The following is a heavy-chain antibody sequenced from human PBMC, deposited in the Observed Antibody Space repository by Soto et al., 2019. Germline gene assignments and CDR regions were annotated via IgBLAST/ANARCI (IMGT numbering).Heavy chain of an antibody. D-gene: IGHD2-2*01. CDR3: ARGCCTTTICDPWFDP. V-gene: IGHV5-51*01. CDR2: IYPGDSDT. J-gene: IGHJ5*02. CDR1: GYDFSSYW. Sequence: PGESLKISCQGSGYDFSSYWIAWVRQMPGKGLEWMGIIYPGDSDTRYSPSFQGQVTISVDKSITTAYLQWSSLKASDTAMYYCARGCCTTTICDPWFDPWGQGTLVTVSS.